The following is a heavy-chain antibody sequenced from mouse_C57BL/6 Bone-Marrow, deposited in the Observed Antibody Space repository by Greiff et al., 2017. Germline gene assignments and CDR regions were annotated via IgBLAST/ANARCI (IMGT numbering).Heavy chain of an antibody. V-gene: IGHV1-61*01. CDR2: IYPSDSET. Sequence: VQLQQPGAELVRPGSSVKLSCKASGYTFTSYWMDWVKQRPGQGLEWIGNIYPSDSETHYNQKFKDKATLTVDKSSSTAYMQLSSLTSEDSAVYYCARERILSYYFDYWGQGTTLTVSS. CDR1: GYTFTSYW. J-gene: IGHJ2*01. D-gene: IGHD1-1*02. CDR3: ARERILSYYFDY.